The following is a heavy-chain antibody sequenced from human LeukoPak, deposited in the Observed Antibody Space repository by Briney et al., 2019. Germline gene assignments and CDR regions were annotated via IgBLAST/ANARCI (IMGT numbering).Heavy chain of an antibody. Sequence: RGSLRLSCAASGFTFSSYSMNWVRQAPGKGLEWVSSISSSSSYIYYAGSVKGRFTISRDNAKNSLYLQMNSLRAEDTAVYYCARTFYDFWTVDYWGQGTLVTVSS. CDR1: GFTFSSYS. J-gene: IGHJ4*02. CDR3: ARTFYDFWTVDY. D-gene: IGHD3-3*01. V-gene: IGHV3-21*01. CDR2: ISSSSSYI.